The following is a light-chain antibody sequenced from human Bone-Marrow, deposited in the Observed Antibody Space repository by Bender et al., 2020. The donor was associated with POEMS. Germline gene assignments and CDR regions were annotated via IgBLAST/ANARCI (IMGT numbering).Light chain of an antibody. Sequence: SALTQPASVSGSPGQPITVSCTGTSSDIGHYDLVSWYQQHPGKAPKLIIYEVTKRPSGVSNRFSGSKSGNTASLTISGLQAEDEADYYCCSYAGSSTYVFGTGTKVTVL. CDR3: CSYAGSSTYV. V-gene: IGLV2-23*02. CDR2: EVT. J-gene: IGLJ1*01. CDR1: SSDIGHYDL.